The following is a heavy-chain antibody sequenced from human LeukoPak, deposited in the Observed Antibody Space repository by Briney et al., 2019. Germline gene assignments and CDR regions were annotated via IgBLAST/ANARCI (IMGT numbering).Heavy chain of an antibody. CDR1: GFTFNNYA. Sequence: GGSLRLSCAASGFTFNNYAMNWVRQAPGKGLEWVSSISSVSSYIYYADSVKGRFTISRDNSKNTLYLQMNSLRAEDTAVYYCAKDRGYYYDSSGYYHFDYWGQGTLVTVSS. V-gene: IGHV3-21*04. CDR2: ISSVSSYI. J-gene: IGHJ4*02. D-gene: IGHD3-22*01. CDR3: AKDRGYYYDSSGYYHFDY.